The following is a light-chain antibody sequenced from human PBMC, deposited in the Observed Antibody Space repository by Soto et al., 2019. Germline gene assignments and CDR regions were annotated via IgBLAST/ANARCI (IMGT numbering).Light chain of an antibody. CDR3: SSYTNINTRACV. J-gene: IGLJ1*01. CDR1: SGDIGSYNR. V-gene: IGLV2-14*01. Sequence: QSVLTQPASVSGSPGQSITISCTGTSGDIGSYNRVSWYQQHPGKAPKLIIYEVTDRPSGVSNRFSGSKSGNTASLTISGLQAEEEAEYYCSSYTNINTRACVFGTGTKLTVL. CDR2: EVT.